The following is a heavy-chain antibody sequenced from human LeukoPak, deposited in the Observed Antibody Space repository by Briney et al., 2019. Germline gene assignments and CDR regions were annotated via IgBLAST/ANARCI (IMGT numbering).Heavy chain of an antibody. Sequence: PSETLSLTCTVSGGSISSSGHYWGWIRQPPGKGLEWIGSIYYSGNTYYNPSLKSRVTISVDTSKKQFTLNLSSVTAADTAVYYCARHSYYYDSSGYDYYFDYWGQGTLVTVSS. CDR2: IYYSGNT. D-gene: IGHD3-22*01. CDR1: GGSISSSGHY. CDR3: ARHSYYYDSSGYDYYFDY. V-gene: IGHV4-39*01. J-gene: IGHJ4*02.